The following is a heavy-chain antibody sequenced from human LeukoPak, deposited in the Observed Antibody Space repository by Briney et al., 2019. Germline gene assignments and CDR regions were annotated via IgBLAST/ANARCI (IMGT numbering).Heavy chain of an antibody. V-gene: IGHV1-69*05. Sequence: ASVKVSCKASGGTFSSYAISWVRQAPGQGLEWMGRIIPIFGTANYAQKFQGRVTITTDESTSTAYMELSSLRSGDTAVYYCASTRGSGSYFYFDYWGQGTLVTVSS. CDR2: IIPIFGTA. CDR3: ASTRGSGSYFYFDY. D-gene: IGHD3-10*01. CDR1: GGTFSSYA. J-gene: IGHJ4*02.